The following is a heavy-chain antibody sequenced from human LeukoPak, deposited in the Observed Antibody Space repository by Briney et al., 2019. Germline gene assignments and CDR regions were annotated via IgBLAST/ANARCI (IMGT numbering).Heavy chain of an antibody. Sequence: ASVKVSCKASGYTFTGYYMHWVRQAPGQGLEWMGWINPNSGGTNYAQKFQGRVTMTRDTSISTAYMELSRLRSDDTAVYYCARGSCSITSCYDAFDIWGQGTMVTVSS. D-gene: IGHD2-2*01. CDR3: ARGSCSITSCYDAFDI. CDR1: GYTFTGYY. V-gene: IGHV1-2*02. J-gene: IGHJ3*02. CDR2: INPNSGGT.